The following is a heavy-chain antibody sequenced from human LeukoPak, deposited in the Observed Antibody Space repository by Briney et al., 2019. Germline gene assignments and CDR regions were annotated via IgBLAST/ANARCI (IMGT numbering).Heavy chain of an antibody. CDR3: VRDFWGSGTYYTDY. J-gene: IGHJ4*02. CDR1: GLTVRNNY. CDR2: IYSGGST. Sequence: PGGSPRLSRAVSGLTVRNNYLNRVRQAPGKGLGGGSIIYSGGSTYYADSVKGLFTISRDNSKNTVYLQMNSLRDEDTAVYYCVRDFWGSGTYYTDYWGQGTLVTVSS. V-gene: IGHV3-53*01. D-gene: IGHD3-10*01.